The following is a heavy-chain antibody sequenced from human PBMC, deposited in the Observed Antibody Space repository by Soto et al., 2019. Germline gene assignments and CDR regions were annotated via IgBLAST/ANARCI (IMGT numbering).Heavy chain of an antibody. Sequence: ASVKVSCKASGYTFTSYAMHWVRQAPGQRLEWMGWINAGNGNTKYSQKFQGRVTITRDTSASTAYMELSSLRSEDTAVYYCARDGHSYGPPMFYYWGQGTLVVVSS. CDR1: GYTFTSYA. D-gene: IGHD5-18*01. J-gene: IGHJ4*02. V-gene: IGHV1-3*01. CDR3: ARDGHSYGPPMFYY. CDR2: INAGNGNT.